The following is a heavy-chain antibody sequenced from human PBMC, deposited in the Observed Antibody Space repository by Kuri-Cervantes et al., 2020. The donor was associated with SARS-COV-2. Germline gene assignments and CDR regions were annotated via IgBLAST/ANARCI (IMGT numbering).Heavy chain of an antibody. CDR1: GGSISSGDYY. J-gene: IGHJ4*02. CDR2: IYYTGST. D-gene: IGHD1-1*01. Sequence: SETLSLTCTVSGGSISSGDYYWSWIRQPPGSGLEFIGNIYYTGSTYYNPSLQSRVTISVDTSKKQFSLKLRSVTAADTAIYYCARRRGAITGPGGYFDYWGQGALVTVSS. CDR3: ARRRGAITGPGGYFDY. V-gene: IGHV4-39*01.